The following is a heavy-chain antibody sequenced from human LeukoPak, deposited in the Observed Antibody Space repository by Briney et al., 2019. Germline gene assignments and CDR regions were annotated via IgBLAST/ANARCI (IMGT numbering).Heavy chain of an antibody. Sequence: PGGSLRLSCAASGFTFSDYYMTWIRQAPGKGLEWVSYLSISSTYTHYADSVKGRFTISRDNAKNSLYLQMNSLRGADTAVYYCARDGYDSGSHDYWGQGTLVTVSS. CDR3: ARDGYDSGSHDY. CDR1: GFTFSDYY. V-gene: IGHV3-11*06. CDR2: LSISSTYT. D-gene: IGHD3-10*01. J-gene: IGHJ4*02.